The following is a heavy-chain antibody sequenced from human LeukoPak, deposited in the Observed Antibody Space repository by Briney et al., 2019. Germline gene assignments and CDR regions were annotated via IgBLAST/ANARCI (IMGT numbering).Heavy chain of an antibody. CDR1: GGTFSSYA. Sequence: ASVKVSCKASGGTFSSYAISWVRQAPGQGLEWMGRIIPILGIANYARKFQGRVTITADKSTSTAYMELSSLRSEDTAVYYCARDRTSDQGYYYYGMDVWGQGTTVTVSS. CDR2: IIPILGIA. V-gene: IGHV1-69*04. CDR3: ARDRTSDQGYYYYGMDV. J-gene: IGHJ6*02.